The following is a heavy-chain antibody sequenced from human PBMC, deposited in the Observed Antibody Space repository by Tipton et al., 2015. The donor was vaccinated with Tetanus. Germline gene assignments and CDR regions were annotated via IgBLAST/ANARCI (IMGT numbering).Heavy chain of an antibody. CDR2: ISYDGSNK. D-gene: IGHD3-22*01. CDR1: GFTFSSYA. J-gene: IGHJ4*02. CDR3: ARDHWAEQYHYDSSGYYPYYFDY. Sequence: SLRLSCAASGFTFSSYAMHWVRQAPGKGLEWVAVISYDGSNKYYADSVKGRFTISRDNSKNTLYLQMNSLRAEDTAVYYCARDHWAEQYHYDSSGYYPYYFDYWGQGTLVTVSS. V-gene: IGHV3-30-3*01.